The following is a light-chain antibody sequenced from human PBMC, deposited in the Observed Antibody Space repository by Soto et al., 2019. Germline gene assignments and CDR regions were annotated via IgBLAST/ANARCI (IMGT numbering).Light chain of an antibody. CDR3: QQYNKWWT. Sequence: VMTQSPAILSVSPGERASLSCRASQSVGNSVAWYQQKPGQGPKLLIFNSSTRASGIPTRFSGSGSGPEFYLTISSLQSEDFALYFCQQYNKWWTFGQGTKVEI. V-gene: IGKV3-15*01. CDR2: NSS. J-gene: IGKJ1*01. CDR1: QSVGNS.